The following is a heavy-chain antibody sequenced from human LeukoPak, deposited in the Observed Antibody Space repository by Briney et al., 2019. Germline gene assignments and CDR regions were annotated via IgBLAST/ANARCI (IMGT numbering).Heavy chain of an antibody. J-gene: IGHJ4*02. V-gene: IGHV1-18*01. Sequence: ASVKVSCKASGYTFTTYGISWVRQAPGQGLEWMWWISPYNGNTNYAQKLQGRVTMTTDTSTSTAYMELRSLRSDDTAVYYCARDRAVVVAATDYWGQGTLVTVSS. CDR2: ISPYNGNT. D-gene: IGHD2-15*01. CDR1: GYTFTTYG. CDR3: ARDRAVVVAATDY.